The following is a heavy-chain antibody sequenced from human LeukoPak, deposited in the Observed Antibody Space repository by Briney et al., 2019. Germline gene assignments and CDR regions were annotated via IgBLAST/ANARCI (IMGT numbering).Heavy chain of an antibody. D-gene: IGHD3-22*01. V-gene: IGHV3-7*01. CDR2: IKQDGSEK. Sequence: GGSLRLSCPASGFTFSSYWMSWVRQAPGKGLEWVANIKQDGSEKYYVDSVKGRFTISRDNAKNSLYLQMNSLRAEDTAAYYCARDETPYYDSSGYYLDYWGQGTLVAVSS. CDR3: ARDETPYYDSSGYYLDY. CDR1: GFTFSSYW. J-gene: IGHJ4*02.